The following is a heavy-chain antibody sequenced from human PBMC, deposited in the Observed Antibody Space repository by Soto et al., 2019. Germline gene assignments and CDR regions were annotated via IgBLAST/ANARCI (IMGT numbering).Heavy chain of an antibody. CDR3: ASRRDPTRLSSYYYYGMDV. Sequence: GESLRIHGTRSGRSFTSYWISWVRQMPGKGLEWMGRIDPSDSYTNYSPSFQGHVTISADKSISTAYLQWSTLKASDTAMYYCASRRDPTRLSSYYYYGMDVWGQGTTVPVSS. CDR1: GRSFTSYW. J-gene: IGHJ6*02. CDR2: IDPSDSYT. V-gene: IGHV5-10-1*01.